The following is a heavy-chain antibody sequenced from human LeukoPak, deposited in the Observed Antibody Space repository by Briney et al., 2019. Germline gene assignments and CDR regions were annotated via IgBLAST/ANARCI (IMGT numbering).Heavy chain of an antibody. Sequence: SVKVSCKASGGTFSSYAISWVRQAPGQGLEWMGGIIPIFGTANYAQKFQGRVTITADKSISTAYLQWSSLKASDTAMYYCARYLRYSGYDYEAYFDYWGQGTLVTVSS. CDR3: ARYLRYSGYDYEAYFDY. CDR1: GGTFSSYA. CDR2: IIPIFGTA. D-gene: IGHD5-12*01. J-gene: IGHJ4*02. V-gene: IGHV1-69*06.